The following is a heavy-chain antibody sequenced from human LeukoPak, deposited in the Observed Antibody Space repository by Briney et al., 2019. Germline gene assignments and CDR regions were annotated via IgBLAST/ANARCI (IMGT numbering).Heavy chain of an antibody. D-gene: IGHD5-12*01. J-gene: IGHJ4*02. CDR1: GFTFSSYA. Sequence: GGSLRLSCGASGFTFSSYAMTWFRQAPGKGLEWVSSFSGGDGSPYHADSVKGRFTISRDNSKSTLYLQMNSLRAEDTAIYYCAKNGWLRSSGLWGDYWGQGALVTASS. CDR3: AKNGWLRSSGLWGDY. CDR2: FSGGDGSP. V-gene: IGHV3-23*01.